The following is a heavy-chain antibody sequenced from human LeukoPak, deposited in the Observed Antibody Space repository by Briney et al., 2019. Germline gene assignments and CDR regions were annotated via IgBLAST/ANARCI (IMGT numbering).Heavy chain of an antibody. D-gene: IGHD2-2*01. CDR1: GYTFTSYA. V-gene: IGHV1-2*02. CDR2: INPNSGGT. CDR3: ARRGSSTSWPYYYYYMDV. Sequence: ASVKVSCKASGYTFTSYAMNWVRQAPGQGLEWMGWINPNSGGTNYAQKFQGRVTMTRDTSISTAYMELSRLRSDDTAVYYCARRGSSTSWPYYYYYMDVWGKGTTVTVSS. J-gene: IGHJ6*03.